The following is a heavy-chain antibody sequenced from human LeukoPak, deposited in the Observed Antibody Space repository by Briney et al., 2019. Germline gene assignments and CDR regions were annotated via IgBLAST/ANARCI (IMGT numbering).Heavy chain of an antibody. CDR1: GFSFDDYG. Sequence: GGSLRLSCAASGFSFDDYGMSWVRQAPGKGLEWVSGINWNGGSTGYADSVKGRFTISRDNAKKSLYLQMNSLRAEDTALYHCARGPLFGEFKGFDPWGQGTLVAVSS. V-gene: IGHV3-20*01. CDR3: ARGPLFGEFKGFDP. D-gene: IGHD3-10*01. CDR2: INWNGGST. J-gene: IGHJ5*01.